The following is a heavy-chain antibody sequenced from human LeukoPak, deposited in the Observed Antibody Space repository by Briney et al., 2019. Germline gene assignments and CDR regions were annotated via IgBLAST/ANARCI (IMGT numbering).Heavy chain of an antibody. CDR1: GFTFDDYA. D-gene: IGHD6-19*01. J-gene: IGHJ4*02. CDR2: ISWNSGSI. Sequence: PGGSLRLSCIASGFTFDDYAMHWVRQAPGKGREWVSSISWNSGSIGYADSVKGRFTISRDNGESALYLEMNSLTHEDTAMYYCTKDLRSGTVAGTIIIEFWGQGTQVTVSS. V-gene: IGHV3-9*01. CDR3: TKDLRSGTVAGTIIIEF.